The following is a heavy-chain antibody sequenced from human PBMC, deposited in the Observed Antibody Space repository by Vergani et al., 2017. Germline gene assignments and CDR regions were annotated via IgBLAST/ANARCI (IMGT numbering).Heavy chain of an antibody. V-gene: IGHV4-59*01. J-gene: IGHJ3*02. Sequence: QVQLQESGPGLVKPSETLSLTCTVSGGSISSYYWSWIRQPPAKGLEWIGYIYYSGSTNYNPSLKSRVTISVDTSKNQFSLKLSSVTAADTAVYYCARNPYCGGDCYSDAFDIWGQGTMVTVSS. CDR3: ARNPYCGGDCYSDAFDI. D-gene: IGHD2-21*02. CDR1: GGSISSYY. CDR2: IYYSGST.